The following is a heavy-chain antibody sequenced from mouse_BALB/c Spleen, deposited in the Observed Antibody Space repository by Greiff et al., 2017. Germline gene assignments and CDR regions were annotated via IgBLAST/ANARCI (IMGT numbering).Heavy chain of an antibody. CDR2: ISSGGSYT. CDR3: ARDTDYYAMDY. V-gene: IGHV5-6*01. Sequence: EVHLVESGGDLVKPGGSLKLSCAASGFTFSSYGMSWVRQTPDKRLEWVATISSGGSYTYYPDSVKGRFTISRDNAKNTLYLQMSSLKSEDTAMYYCARDTDYYAMDYWGQGTSVTVSS. CDR1: GFTFSSYG. J-gene: IGHJ4*01.